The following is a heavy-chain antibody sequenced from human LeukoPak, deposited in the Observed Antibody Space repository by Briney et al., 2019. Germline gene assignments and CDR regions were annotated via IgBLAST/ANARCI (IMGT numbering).Heavy chain of an antibody. V-gene: IGHV4-39*07. Sequence: SETLSLTCTVSGGSISSSSYYWGWIRQPPGKGLEWIGSIYYSGSTYYNPSLKSRVTISVDTSKNQFSLKLSSVTAADTAVYYCARTPTGTYYYYMDVWGKGTTVTVSS. CDR3: ARTPTGTYYYYMDV. J-gene: IGHJ6*03. CDR1: GGSISSSSYY. CDR2: IYYSGST. D-gene: IGHD3-9*01.